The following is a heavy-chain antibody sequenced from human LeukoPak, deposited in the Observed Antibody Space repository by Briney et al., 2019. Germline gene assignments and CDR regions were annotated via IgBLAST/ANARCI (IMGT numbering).Heavy chain of an antibody. Sequence: SVKVSCKASGGTFSSYAISWVRQAPGQGLEWMGRIIPIFGTANYAQKFQGRVTITTDESTSTAYMELSSLRSEDTAVYYCARNGYEWEVDWFDPWGQGTLVTVSS. CDR1: GGTFSSYA. J-gene: IGHJ5*02. D-gene: IGHD5-12*01. CDR2: IIPIFGTA. V-gene: IGHV1-69*05. CDR3: ARNGYEWEVDWFDP.